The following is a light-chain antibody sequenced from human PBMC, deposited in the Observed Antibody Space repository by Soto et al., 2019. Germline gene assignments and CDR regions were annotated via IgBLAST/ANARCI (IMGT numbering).Light chain of an antibody. V-gene: IGLV2-14*01. CDR2: EVS. Sequence: QSALTQPASVSGSPGQSITISCTGTSSDVGGYNYVSWYQQHPGKAPKIMIYEVSNRPSRVSNRFSCSKSGNTASLTISGLLAEDEADYYCSSYTSSSTLVFGTGTKVTVL. J-gene: IGLJ1*01. CDR1: SSDVGGYNY. CDR3: SSYTSSSTLV.